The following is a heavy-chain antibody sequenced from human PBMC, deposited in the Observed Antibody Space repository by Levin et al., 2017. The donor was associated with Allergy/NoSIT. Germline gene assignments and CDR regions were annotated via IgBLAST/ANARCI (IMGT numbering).Heavy chain of an antibody. D-gene: IGHD3-3*01. J-gene: IGHJ4*02. CDR3: ARQLGNFWSGYNYFDY. Sequence: GGSLRLSCAASGFTFSSYEMNWVRRAPGKGLEWVSYISSTGSTIYSADPVKGRSTISRDNAKNSLYLHMNSLRAEDTAVYYCARQLGNFWSGYNYFDYWSQGTLVTVSS. V-gene: IGHV3-48*03. CDR2: ISSTGSTI. CDR1: GFTFSSYE.